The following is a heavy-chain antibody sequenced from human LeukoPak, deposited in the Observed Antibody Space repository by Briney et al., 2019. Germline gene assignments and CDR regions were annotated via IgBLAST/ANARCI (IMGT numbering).Heavy chain of an antibody. CDR2: IHVSGGT. CDR3: AKGTSTVVTPNYYYYYSMGV. V-gene: IGHV4-4*09. J-gene: IGHJ6*03. CDR1: GASISSYY. Sequence: PSETLSLSCTVSGASISSYYWNWIRQSPGKGLEWIGYIHVSGGTSYDPSLKSRVTISIDTSKNQFSLKLSSVTAADTAVYYCAKGTSTVVTPNYYYYYSMGVWGQGTMVTVSS. D-gene: IGHD4-23*01.